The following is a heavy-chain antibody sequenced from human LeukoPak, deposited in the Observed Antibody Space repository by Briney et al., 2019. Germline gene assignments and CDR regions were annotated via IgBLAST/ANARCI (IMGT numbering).Heavy chain of an antibody. CDR2: IFYSGST. Sequence: SETLSLTCTVSSGSISTSNYYWGWVRQPPGKALEWIGNIFYSGSTYYSPSLKSRVTISVDTSKNQFSLKLSSVTAADTAVYYCARARYYDSSGYQPAGFDYWGQGTLVTVSS. CDR1: SGSISTSNYY. D-gene: IGHD3-22*01. CDR3: ARARYYDSSGYQPAGFDY. V-gene: IGHV4-39*07. J-gene: IGHJ4*02.